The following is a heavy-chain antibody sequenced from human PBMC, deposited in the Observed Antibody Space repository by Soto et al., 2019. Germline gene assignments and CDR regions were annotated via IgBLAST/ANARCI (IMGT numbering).Heavy chain of an antibody. CDR2: INPNSGGT. D-gene: IGHD3-9*01. V-gene: IGHV1-2*02. CDR3: ARDSHYDILTGYSRNAFDM. CDR1: GYSFAGHY. Sequence: ASVKVSCKTSGYSFAGHYLHWVRQAPGQGLDWMGWINPNSGGTIYAQRFQGRVTMTRDTSISTAYMVLTSLRSDDTAVYYRARDSHYDILTGYSRNAFDMWGRGTVVTVSS. J-gene: IGHJ3*02.